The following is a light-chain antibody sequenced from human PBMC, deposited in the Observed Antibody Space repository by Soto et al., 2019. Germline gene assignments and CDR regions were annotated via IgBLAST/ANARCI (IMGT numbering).Light chain of an antibody. J-gene: IGKJ5*01. CDR1: QSVGTS. V-gene: IGKV3-11*01. CDR3: QQRNNWPPGIT. CDR2: DAS. Sequence: EIVLPKYPATLSLSAGERATLSCMASQSVGTSLAWYQQRSGQAPRLLIFDASIRATGISARFSGSGSGTDFSLTIFSLEPEDFAVYYCQQRNNWPPGITFGQGTLLEVK.